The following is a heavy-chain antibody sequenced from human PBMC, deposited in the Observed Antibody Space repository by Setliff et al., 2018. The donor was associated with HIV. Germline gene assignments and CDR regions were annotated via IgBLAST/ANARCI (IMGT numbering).Heavy chain of an antibody. V-gene: IGHV4-39*01. J-gene: IGHJ4*02. CDR1: GGSINSRSYY. CDR3: ARGSDYIWGNYRFPFDY. D-gene: IGHD3-16*02. Sequence: SETLSLTCTVSGGSINSRSYYWAWIRQPPGKGLEWVASIYFSGTLYYNPSLKNRVTISVDTSKNQFSLKLSSVTAADTALYYCARGSDYIWGNYRFPFDYWGQGTLVTVSS. CDR2: IYFSGTL.